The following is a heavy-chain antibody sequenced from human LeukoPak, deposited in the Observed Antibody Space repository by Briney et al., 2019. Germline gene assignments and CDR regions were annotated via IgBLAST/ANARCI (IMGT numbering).Heavy chain of an antibody. CDR1: GFTFSSYG. CDR2: IRYDGSNK. J-gene: IGHJ6*03. V-gene: IGHV3-30*02. CDR3: AKDRLVNFGVDLYYYYYMDV. Sequence: PGGSLRLSCAASGFTFSSYGMHWVRQAPGKGLEWVAFIRYDGSNKYYADSVKGRFTISRDNSKNTLYLQMNSLRAEDTAVYYCAKDRLVNFGVDLYYYYYMDVWGKGTTVTVSS. D-gene: IGHD3-3*01.